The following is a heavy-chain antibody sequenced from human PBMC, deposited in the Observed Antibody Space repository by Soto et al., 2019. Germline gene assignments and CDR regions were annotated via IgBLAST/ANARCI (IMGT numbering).Heavy chain of an antibody. CDR3: ATTLGGHWSGQHCTSPLHY. D-gene: IGHD3-3*01. V-gene: IGHV3-30*03. Sequence: GGSLRLSCVASGFTFSTYGIHWVRQAPGKGLEWVAVISYDGKNIDYADSVKGRFTISRDDSKSTLFLQMNSLRGEDTAVYYWATTLGGHWSGQHCTSPLHYWGQGTLVTVSS. CDR2: ISYDGKNI. J-gene: IGHJ4*02. CDR1: GFTFSTYG.